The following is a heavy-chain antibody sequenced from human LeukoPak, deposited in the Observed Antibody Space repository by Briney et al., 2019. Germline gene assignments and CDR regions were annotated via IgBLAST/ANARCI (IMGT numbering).Heavy chain of an antibody. J-gene: IGHJ4*02. D-gene: IGHD2-21*02. CDR3: ARDGIVVVTYYFDY. Sequence: PGGSLRLSCAASGFTFDDYAMHWVRQAPGKGLEWVSGISWNSGSIGYADSVKGRFTISRDNSKNTLYLQMNSLRAEDTAVYYCARDGIVVVTYYFDYWGQGTLVTVSS. V-gene: IGHV3-9*01. CDR2: ISWNSGSI. CDR1: GFTFDDYA.